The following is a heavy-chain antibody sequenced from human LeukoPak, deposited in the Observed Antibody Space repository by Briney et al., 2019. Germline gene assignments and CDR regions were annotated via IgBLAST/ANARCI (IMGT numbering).Heavy chain of an antibody. J-gene: IGHJ4*02. CDR2: IYYSGST. V-gene: IGHV4-39*02. CDR3: ARETDYDFWSGPHFDY. Sequence: SETLSLTCTVSGGSISSSSYYWGWIRQPPGKGLEWIGSIYYSGSTYYNPSLKSRVTISVDTSKNQFSLKLSSVTAADTAVYYCARETDYDFWSGPHFDYWGQGTLVTVSS. CDR1: GGSISSSSYY. D-gene: IGHD3-3*01.